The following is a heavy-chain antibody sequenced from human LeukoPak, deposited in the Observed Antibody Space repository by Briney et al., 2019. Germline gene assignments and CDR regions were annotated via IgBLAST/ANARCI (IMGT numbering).Heavy chain of an antibody. CDR1: GFTFNSYG. CDR3: EKGGSGNFPGRGYFDY. V-gene: IGHV3-23*01. CDR2: IRESGGST. D-gene: IGHD1-26*01. Sequence: GGSLRLSCVASGFTFNSYGMSWVRQAPGKGLQWVSYIRESGGSTLYADSVKGRFTISRDNSKSTLYLQLDGLRAEDPAVSFCEKGGSGNFPGRGYFDYWGQGTLVTVSS. J-gene: IGHJ4*02.